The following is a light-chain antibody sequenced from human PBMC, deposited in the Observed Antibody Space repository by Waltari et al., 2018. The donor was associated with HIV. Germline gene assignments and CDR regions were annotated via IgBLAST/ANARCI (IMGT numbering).Light chain of an antibody. Sequence: QSGLTQPASVSGSAGPWITVSCTGNNRDVGGLNTVARYQHHPGKAPQLIIYDVSNRPSVVSTRFSGSKSGNTASLTISGLQAEDEADYYCKSSTSRSTPCVFGSGTKVTVL. CDR1: NRDVGGLNT. J-gene: IGLJ1*01. V-gene: IGLV2-14*03. CDR2: DVS. CDR3: KSSTSRSTPCV.